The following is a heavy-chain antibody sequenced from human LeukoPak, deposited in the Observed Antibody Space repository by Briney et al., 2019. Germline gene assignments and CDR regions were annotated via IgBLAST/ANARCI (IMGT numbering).Heavy chain of an antibody. Sequence: ESLKISCQGSGYSFTSFSIGWVRQMPGKGLEWMGIIYPGDSDTRYSPSFQGLVTISADKSVSTAYLQWSSLKASDTATYYCARHISSGWYYVDYWGQGTLVTVSS. V-gene: IGHV5-51*01. CDR1: GYSFTSFS. CDR3: ARHISSGWYYVDY. CDR2: IYPGDSDT. J-gene: IGHJ4*02. D-gene: IGHD6-19*01.